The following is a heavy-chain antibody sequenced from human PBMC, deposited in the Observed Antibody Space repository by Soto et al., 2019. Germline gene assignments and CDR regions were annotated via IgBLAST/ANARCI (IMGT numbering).Heavy chain of an antibody. Sequence: QVQLQESGPGLVKPSQTLSLTCTVSGGSISSGGYYWSWIRQHPGKGLEWIGYIYYSGSTYYNPSLKGRVTIPVDTSKNQFSLKLSSVTAADTAVYYCARERKDQLPSSYFDYWGQGTLVTVSS. D-gene: IGHD2-2*01. V-gene: IGHV4-31*03. CDR1: GGSISSGGYY. CDR3: ARERKDQLPSSYFDY. CDR2: IYYSGST. J-gene: IGHJ4*02.